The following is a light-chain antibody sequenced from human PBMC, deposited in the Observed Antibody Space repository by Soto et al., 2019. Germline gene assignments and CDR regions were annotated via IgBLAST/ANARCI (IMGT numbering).Light chain of an antibody. CDR2: DVN. V-gene: IGLV2-14*03. CDR1: SGDIGLYNF. J-gene: IGLJ3*02. Sequence: QSALTQPASVSGSPGQSITISCTGSSGDIGLYNFVSWYQQHPGRAPKLMIYDVNNRPSGVSNRFSGSKSGNTASLTISGLQAEDEADYYCSSYTSSSTLVFGGGTKLTVL. CDR3: SSYTSSSTLV.